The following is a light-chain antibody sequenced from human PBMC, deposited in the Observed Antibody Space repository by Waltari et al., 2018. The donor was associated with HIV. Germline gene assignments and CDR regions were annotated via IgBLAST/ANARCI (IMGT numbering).Light chain of an antibody. V-gene: IGLV3-21*02. CDR1: NVGTKS. Sequence: SYVLTQPTSVSVAPGQTARITCGGNNVGTKSVHWYQQKPGQAPVLVVYDDSQRTSGNPEQFSVSNAGNTATLTISRVGAGDEADYLCQVWDSSSDHPEDVFGPGTKVTVL. CDR3: QVWDSSSDHPEDV. CDR2: DDS. J-gene: IGLJ1*01.